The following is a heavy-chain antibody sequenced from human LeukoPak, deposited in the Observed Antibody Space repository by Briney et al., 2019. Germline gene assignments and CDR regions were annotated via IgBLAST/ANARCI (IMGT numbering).Heavy chain of an antibody. J-gene: IGHJ4*02. Sequence: PGRSLRLSCAASGFTFSSYGMHWVRKAPGKGLEWVAVMWYDGSNKYYADSVKSRFTISRDNSRNTLYLQMNSLRAEDTAVYYCAKDRYDSSGWYGDYFDYWGQGTLVTVSS. D-gene: IGHD6-19*01. V-gene: IGHV3-33*06. CDR1: GFTFSSYG. CDR2: MWYDGSNK. CDR3: AKDRYDSSGWYGDYFDY.